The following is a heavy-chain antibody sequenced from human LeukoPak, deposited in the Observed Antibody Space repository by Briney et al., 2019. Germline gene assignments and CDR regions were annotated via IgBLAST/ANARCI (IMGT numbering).Heavy chain of an antibody. CDR2: IYRSGST. CDR1: GGSISSYY. CDR3: ARVLYPGQLVESWWFDP. J-gene: IGHJ5*02. D-gene: IGHD6-6*01. V-gene: IGHV4-4*07. Sequence: AETLSLTCTVSGGSISSYYWSWVRQPAGKGLEGIGRIYRSGSTNYNPSLKSRVPISVDTSKNQFSLKLSSVTAAHTAVYYCARVLYPGQLVESWWFDPWGQGTLVPVSS.